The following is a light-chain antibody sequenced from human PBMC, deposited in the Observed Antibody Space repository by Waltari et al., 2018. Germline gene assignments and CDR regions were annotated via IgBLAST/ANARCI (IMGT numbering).Light chain of an antibody. V-gene: IGKV3-11*01. CDR2: YAS. CDR1: QSVINY. CDR3: QQRSNWPLIT. Sequence: EIVLTQSPATLSLSPGERATLSCRASQSVINYLAWYQQKPGQAPRLLIYYASNRATDIPARFSGSGSGTDFTLTISSLEPEDFAVYYCQQRSNWPLITFGQGTRLEIK. J-gene: IGKJ5*01.